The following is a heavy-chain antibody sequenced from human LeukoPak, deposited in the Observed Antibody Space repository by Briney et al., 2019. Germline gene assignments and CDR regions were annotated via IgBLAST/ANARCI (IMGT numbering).Heavy chain of an antibody. CDR2: INSDSNYI. V-gene: IGHV3-21*04. CDR3: ARSGSGYLRYYFDY. J-gene: IGHJ4*02. D-gene: IGHD5-12*01. CDR1: GFTFSSYS. Sequence: GGSLRLSCAASGFTFSSYSMNWVRQAPGKGLEWVSSINSDSNYIYYADSVKGRFTISRDAKNSVYLQMNSLRAEDTAVYYCARSGSGYLRYYFDYRGQGTLVTVSS.